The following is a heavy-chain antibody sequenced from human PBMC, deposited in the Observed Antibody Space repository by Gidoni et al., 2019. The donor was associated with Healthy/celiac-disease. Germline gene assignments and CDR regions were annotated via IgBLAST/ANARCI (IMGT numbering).Heavy chain of an antibody. D-gene: IGHD4-17*01. J-gene: IGHJ4*02. Sequence: EVPLVESGGGLVQPGGSLRLSCAASGFPFSSYWMSWVRQAPGKGLEWVANIKQDGSEKYYVDSVKGRFTISRDNAKNSLYLQMNSLRAEDTAVYYCARGEDDYGDYADYWGQGTLVTVSS. V-gene: IGHV3-7*01. CDR2: IKQDGSEK. CDR3: ARGEDDYGDYADY. CDR1: GFPFSSYW.